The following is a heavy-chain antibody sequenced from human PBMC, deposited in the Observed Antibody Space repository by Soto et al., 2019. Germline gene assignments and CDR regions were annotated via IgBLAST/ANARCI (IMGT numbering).Heavy chain of an antibody. Sequence: EVQLLESGGGLVQPGGSLRPSCAASGFSFSDYAMSWVRQAPGQGLEWVSIISGDAGSTKYADSVKGRFTISRVNSKNTVYLQMNSLRAEDTAVYYCAKRVYGDYVWCDYWGQGTLVTVSS. V-gene: IGHV3-23*01. CDR2: ISGDAGST. J-gene: IGHJ4*02. D-gene: IGHD4-17*01. CDR1: GFSFSDYA. CDR3: AKRVYGDYVWCDY.